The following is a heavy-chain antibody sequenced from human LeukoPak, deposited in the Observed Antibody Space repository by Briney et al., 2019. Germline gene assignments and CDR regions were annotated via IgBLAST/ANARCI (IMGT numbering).Heavy chain of an antibody. Sequence: SETLSLTCAVYGGSFSGYYWSWIRQPPGKGLEWIGYIYYSGSTNYNPSLKSRVTISVDTSKNQFSLKLSSVTAADTAVYYCARVAIAVAGGPDPYYFDYWGQGTLVTVSS. D-gene: IGHD6-19*01. CDR1: GGSFSGYY. CDR3: ARVAIAVAGGPDPYYFDY. J-gene: IGHJ4*02. CDR2: IYYSGST. V-gene: IGHV4-59*01.